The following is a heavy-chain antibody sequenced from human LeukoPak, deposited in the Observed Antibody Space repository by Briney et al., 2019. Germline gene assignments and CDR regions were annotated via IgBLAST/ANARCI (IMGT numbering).Heavy chain of an antibody. CDR1: GFTFSSYA. D-gene: IGHD1/OR15-1a*01. V-gene: IGHV3-30*07. CDR2: ISYDGSNK. CDR3: ARGNKNDP. J-gene: IGHJ5*02. Sequence: GGSLRLSCAASGFTFSSYAMHWVRQAPGKGLEWVAVISYDGSNKYYADSVKGRFTISRDNAKNSLYLQMNSLRAEDTAVYYCARGNKNDPWGQGTLVTVSS.